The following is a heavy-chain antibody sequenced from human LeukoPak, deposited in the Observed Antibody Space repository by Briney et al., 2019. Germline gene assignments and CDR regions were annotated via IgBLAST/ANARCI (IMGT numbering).Heavy chain of an antibody. V-gene: IGHV4-30-4*08. Sequence: TPSQTLSLTCTVSGGSISSGDYYWSWIRQPPGKGLEWIGYIYYSGSTYYNPSLKSRVTISVDTSKNHFSLKLSSVTAADTAVYYCARGVIPRAFDIWGQGTMVTVSS. J-gene: IGHJ3*02. CDR2: IYYSGST. CDR1: GGSISSGDYY. D-gene: IGHD2-21*01. CDR3: ARGVIPRAFDI.